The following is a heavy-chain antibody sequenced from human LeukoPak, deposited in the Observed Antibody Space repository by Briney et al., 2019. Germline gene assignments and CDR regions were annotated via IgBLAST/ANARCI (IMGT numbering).Heavy chain of an antibody. Sequence: GGSLRLSCEASGFTFSDYSMNWVRQAPGKGPEWVSYFSSRSGSITHYADSVKGRFTISRGNAKNSLYLQMNSVRAEDTAVYYCARRGIDAFDFWGQGTVVTVSS. V-gene: IGHV3-48*04. CDR1: GFTFSDYS. D-gene: IGHD6-25*01. J-gene: IGHJ3*01. CDR2: FSSRSGSIT. CDR3: ARRGIDAFDF.